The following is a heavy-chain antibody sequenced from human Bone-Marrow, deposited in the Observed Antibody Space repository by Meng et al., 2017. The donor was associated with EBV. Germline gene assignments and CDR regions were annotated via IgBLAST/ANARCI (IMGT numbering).Heavy chain of an antibody. J-gene: IGHJ4*02. CDR3: ARGRGYSSPNFDY. CDR1: GRSFSGYY. CDR2: INHSGST. V-gene: IGHV4-34*01. D-gene: IGHD6-13*01. Sequence: VQLPQWGVGLVESSDTLSLSCTVYGRSFSGYYWSWIRQPPGKGLEWIGEINHSGSTNYNPSLKSRVTISVDTSKNQFSLKLSSVTAADTAVYYCARGRGYSSPNFDYWGQGTLVTVSS.